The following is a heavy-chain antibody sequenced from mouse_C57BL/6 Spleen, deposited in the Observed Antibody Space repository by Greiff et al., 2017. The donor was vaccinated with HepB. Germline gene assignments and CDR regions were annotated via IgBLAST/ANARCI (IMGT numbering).Heavy chain of an antibody. J-gene: IGHJ3*01. Sequence: VQLQQSGPELVKPGASVKISCKASGYAFSSSWMNWVKQRPGKGLEWIGRIYPGDGDTNYNGKFKGKATLTVDKSSSTAYMQLSSLTSEDSAVYYCARSGDSSGAFAYWGQGTLVTVSA. V-gene: IGHV1-82*01. CDR1: GYAFSSSW. CDR2: IYPGDGDT. D-gene: IGHD3-2*02. CDR3: ARSGDSSGAFAY.